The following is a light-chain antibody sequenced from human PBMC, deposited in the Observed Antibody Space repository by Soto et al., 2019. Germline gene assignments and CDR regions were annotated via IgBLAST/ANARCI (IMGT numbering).Light chain of an antibody. V-gene: IGLV1-44*01. Sequence: QSVLTQPPSVSGTPGQRVTIFCSGSTSDIAGNTVHWYQHLPGTAPKLLIYTLSQRPSGVPDRFSGSKSGTSASLAISGLQSEDEADYYCAAWDDSLNSYVFGTGTKVTVL. CDR2: TLS. CDR3: AAWDDSLNSYV. J-gene: IGLJ1*01. CDR1: TSDIAGNT.